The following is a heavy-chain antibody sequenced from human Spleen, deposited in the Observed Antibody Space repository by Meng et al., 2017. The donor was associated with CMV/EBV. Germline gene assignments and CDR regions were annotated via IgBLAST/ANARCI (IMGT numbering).Heavy chain of an antibody. D-gene: IGHD3-3*01. J-gene: IGHJ6*02. Sequence: GESLKISCAASGFTFSSYTMSWVRQSPGKGLEWVSGISGGGGLSYYGDSVKGRFSISRDNSKNTLYLQMNSLRAEDTAVYYCARERGPWSGNRGVTKRPMDVWGQGTTVTVSS. CDR2: ISGGGGLS. V-gene: IGHV3-23*01. CDR1: GFTFSSYT. CDR3: ARERGPWSGNRGVTKRPMDV.